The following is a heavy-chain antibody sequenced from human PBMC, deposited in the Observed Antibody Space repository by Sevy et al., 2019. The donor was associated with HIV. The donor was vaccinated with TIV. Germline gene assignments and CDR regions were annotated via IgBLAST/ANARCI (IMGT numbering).Heavy chain of an antibody. CDR3: ARDRYYDASGYYYYYYGLDV. Sequence: GGSLRLSCAASTFSVTDNYMSWVRQAPGKGLEWVSTIYSGGSTFYADSVKGRFTISRDNSKNTLYLQMNSLRAEDMAGYYGARDRYYDASGYYYYYYGLDVWGQGTTVTVSS. J-gene: IGHJ6*02. CDR1: TFSVTDNY. CDR2: IYSGGST. D-gene: IGHD3-22*01. V-gene: IGHV3-66*01.